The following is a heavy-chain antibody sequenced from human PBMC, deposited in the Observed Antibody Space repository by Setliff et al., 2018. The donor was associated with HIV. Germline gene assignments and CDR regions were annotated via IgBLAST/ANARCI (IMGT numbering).Heavy chain of an antibody. V-gene: IGHV4-34*01. D-gene: IGHD2-8*01. CDR3: ARPTTGLGGGAAFDI. Sequence: SETLSLTCAVYVGSFSGHYWIWIRQPPGKGLEWIGETNPSGSTKYNPSLKSRVTISVDRSKNQFSLRLNSVTAADTAVYYCARPTTGLGGGAAFDIWGQGTMVTVSS. CDR1: VGSFSGHY. J-gene: IGHJ3*02. CDR2: TNPSGST.